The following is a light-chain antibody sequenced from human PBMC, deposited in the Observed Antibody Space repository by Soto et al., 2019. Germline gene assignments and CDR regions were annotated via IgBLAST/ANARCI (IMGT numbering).Light chain of an antibody. J-gene: IGLJ1*01. Sequence: QSALTQPPSASGSPGQSVTISCTGTSSDVGGYKYVSWYQQHPGKAPKLMIYEVSKRPSGVPDRFSGSKSGNTASLTVSGLQAEDEADSYCSSYAGSNNPFVFGTGTKVTVL. CDR2: EVS. CDR3: SSYAGSNNPFV. CDR1: SSDVGGYKY. V-gene: IGLV2-8*01.